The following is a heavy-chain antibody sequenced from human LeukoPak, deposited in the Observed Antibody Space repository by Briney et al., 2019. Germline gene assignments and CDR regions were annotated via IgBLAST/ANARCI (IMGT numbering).Heavy chain of an antibody. Sequence: SETLSLTCTVSGGSISSGSYYWSWIRQPAGKGLEWIGRIYTSGSTNYNPSLKSRVTMSLDTSKNQLSLKLSSVTAADTAIYYCVGEPPGSARFDYWGRGTLVTVSS. J-gene: IGHJ4*02. V-gene: IGHV4-61*02. CDR1: GGSISSGSYY. CDR3: VGEPPGSARFDY. CDR2: IYTSGST.